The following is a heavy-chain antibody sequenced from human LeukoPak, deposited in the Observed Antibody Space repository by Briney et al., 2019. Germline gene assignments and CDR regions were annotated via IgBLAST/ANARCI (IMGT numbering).Heavy chain of an antibody. CDR2: IAHHGSNK. D-gene: IGHD2-8*02. J-gene: IGHJ4*02. CDR3: AKDGSWSCTD. Sequence: GGSLRLSCAASGFTFSGNAIHWVRQGPGKGLEWVSYIAHHGSNKYADSVKGRFTISRDNSKRTLYLQMNSLRADDTAVYYCAKDGSWSCTDWGQGTLVTVSS. V-gene: IGHV3-30*02. CDR1: GFTFSGNA.